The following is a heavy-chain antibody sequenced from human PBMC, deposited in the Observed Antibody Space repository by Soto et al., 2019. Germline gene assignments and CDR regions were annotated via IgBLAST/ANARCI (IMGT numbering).Heavy chain of an antibody. V-gene: IGHV3-23*01. J-gene: IGHJ4*02. Sequence: EVQLLESGGGLVQPGGSLRLSCAASGFSFSSYAMTWVRQAPGKGLEWVSAISGSGSITYYADSVKCRFTISRDNSKNTLDLQMNSLRAEDTAVYYCAKDIRGLRGAYYFDNWGQGILVTVSS. CDR1: GFSFSSYA. D-gene: IGHD3-10*01. CDR2: ISGSGSIT. CDR3: AKDIRGLRGAYYFDN.